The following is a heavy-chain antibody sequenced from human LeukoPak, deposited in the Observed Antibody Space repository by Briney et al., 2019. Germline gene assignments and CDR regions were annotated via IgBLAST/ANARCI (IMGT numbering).Heavy chain of an antibody. V-gene: IGHV4-34*01. Sequence: PSETLSLTCAVYGGSFSGYYWSWIRQPPGKGLEWIGEINHSGSTNYNPSLKSRVTISVDTSKNQFSLKLSSVTAADTAVYYCARVMYSSGWSHYWGQGTLVTVSS. CDR1: GGSFSGYY. CDR3: ARVMYSSGWSHY. CDR2: INHSGST. J-gene: IGHJ4*02. D-gene: IGHD6-19*01.